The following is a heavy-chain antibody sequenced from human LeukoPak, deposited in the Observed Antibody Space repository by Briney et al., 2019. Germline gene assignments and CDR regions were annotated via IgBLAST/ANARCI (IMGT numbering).Heavy chain of an antibody. CDR1: GGSISSYF. CDR3: ARKDTAMAPFDY. J-gene: IGHJ4*02. D-gene: IGHD5-18*01. Sequence: SETLSLTCTVSGGSISSYFWTWIRQPAGKGLEWIGRIYTSGSTNYNLSLKSRVTMSVDTSKNQFSLKLSSVTAADTAVYYCARKDTAMAPFDYWGQGTLVTVSS. CDR2: IYTSGST. V-gene: IGHV4-4*07.